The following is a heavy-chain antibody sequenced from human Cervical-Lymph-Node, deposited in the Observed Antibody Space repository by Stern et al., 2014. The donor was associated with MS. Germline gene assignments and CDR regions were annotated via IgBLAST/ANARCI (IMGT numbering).Heavy chain of an antibody. V-gene: IGHV1-69*01. CDR1: GGTFSSYA. CDR2: IIPIFGTA. D-gene: IGHD3-3*01. CDR3: ARDVKVTIFGVVIPYGMDV. J-gene: IGHJ6*02. Sequence: VQLVQSGAEVKKPGSSVKVSCKASGGTFSSYAISWVRQAPGQGLEWMGGIIPIFGTANYAQKFQGRVTITADESTSTAYMELSSLRSEDTAVYYCARDVKVTIFGVVIPYGMDVWGQGTTVTVSS.